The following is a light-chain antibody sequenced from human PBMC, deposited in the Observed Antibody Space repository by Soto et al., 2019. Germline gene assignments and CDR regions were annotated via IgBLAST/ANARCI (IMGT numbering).Light chain of an antibody. Sequence: QSVLTQPPSAYGYPGQSVTISCTGTPSDVGGSNSVSWYQQHPGKAPNLMIYDVNKRPSGVPDRFSGSKSGNQASLTVSGLQAADEAYYFCSSYAPSDVVFGGGTKLTVL. V-gene: IGLV2-8*01. CDR2: DVN. J-gene: IGLJ2*01. CDR1: PSDVGGSNS. CDR3: SSYAPSDVV.